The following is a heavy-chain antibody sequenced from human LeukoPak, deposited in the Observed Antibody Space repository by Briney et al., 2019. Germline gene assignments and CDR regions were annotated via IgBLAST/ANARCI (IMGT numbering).Heavy chain of an antibody. CDR1: GGSISSYY. J-gene: IGHJ5*02. CDR2: IYYSGST. V-gene: IGHV4-59*01. CDR3: ASAGTMVRGVGGNWFDP. Sequence: PSETLSLTCTVSGGSISSYYWSWIRQPPGKGLEWIGYIYYSGSTNYNPSLKSRVTISVDTSKNQFSLKLSSVTAADTAVYYCASAGTMVRGVGGNWFDPWGQGTLVTVSS. D-gene: IGHD3-10*01.